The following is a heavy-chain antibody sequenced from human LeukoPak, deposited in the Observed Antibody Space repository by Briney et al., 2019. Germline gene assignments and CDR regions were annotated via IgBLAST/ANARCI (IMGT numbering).Heavy chain of an antibody. J-gene: IGHJ3*02. CDR2: MNPNSGNT. CDR3: ARDQRLYDAFDI. D-gene: IGHD6-25*01. V-gene: IGHV1-8*01. Sequence: ASVKVSCKASGYTFTSYNINWVRQATGQGLEWMGWMNPNSGNTGYAQKFQGRVTMTRNTSISTAYMELSSLRSEDTAVYYCARDQRLYDAFDIWGQGTMVTVSS. CDR1: GYTFTSYN.